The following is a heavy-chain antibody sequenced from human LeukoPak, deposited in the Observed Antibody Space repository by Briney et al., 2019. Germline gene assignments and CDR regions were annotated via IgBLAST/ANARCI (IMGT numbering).Heavy chain of an antibody. CDR3: ARDNWFDY. CDR1: GFTFSFYS. V-gene: IGHV3-48*02. CDR2: ISTTSGTI. J-gene: IGHJ5*01. Sequence: GGSLRLSCAASGFTFSFYSMDWVRQAPGKGLEWVSHISTTSGTIYYADSVRGRFTISRDNAKNSLYLQMNSLRDDDTAVYYCARDNWFDYWGQGTLVTVSS.